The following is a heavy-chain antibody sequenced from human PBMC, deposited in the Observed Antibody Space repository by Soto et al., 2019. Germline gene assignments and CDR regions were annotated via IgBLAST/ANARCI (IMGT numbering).Heavy chain of an antibody. CDR2: ISGSGGST. V-gene: IGHV3-23*01. Sequence: EVQLLESGGGLVQPGGSLRLSCAASGFTFSSYAMSWVRQAPGKGLEWVSAISGSGGSTYYADSVKGRFTISRDNSKNTLYLQMNSLRAEDTAVYYCPKDLAVRGVIDYWGQGTLVTVSS. J-gene: IGHJ4*02. CDR3: PKDLAVRGVIDY. CDR1: GFTFSSYA. D-gene: IGHD3-10*01.